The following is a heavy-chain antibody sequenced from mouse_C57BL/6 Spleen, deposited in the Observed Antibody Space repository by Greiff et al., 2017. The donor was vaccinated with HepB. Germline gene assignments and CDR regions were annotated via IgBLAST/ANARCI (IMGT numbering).Heavy chain of an antibody. CDR3: ARRRNSSGYIFAY. D-gene: IGHD3-2*02. CDR1: GYTFTSYW. Sequence: QVQLQQPGAELVKPGASVKLSCKASGYTFTSYWMQWVKQRPGQGLEWIGEIDPSDSYTNYNQKFKGKATLTVDTSSSTAYMQLSSLTSEDSAVYYCARRRNSSGYIFAYWGQGTLVTVSA. CDR2: IDPSDSYT. J-gene: IGHJ3*01. V-gene: IGHV1-50*01.